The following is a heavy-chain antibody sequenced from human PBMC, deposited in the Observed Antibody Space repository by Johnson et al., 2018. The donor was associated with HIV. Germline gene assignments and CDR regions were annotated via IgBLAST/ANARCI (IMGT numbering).Heavy chain of an antibody. V-gene: IGHV3-30*04. Sequence: QVQLVESGGGVVQPGRSLRLFCAVSGFTFSTYTMHWVRQAPGRGLEWVAVISYDGSNKYYADSVKGRFTISRDNSKNTLYLQMNSLRAEDTAVYYCARGVEMATIRDVGDAFDIWGQGTMVTVSS. CDR2: ISYDGSNK. CDR1: GFTFSTYT. J-gene: IGHJ3*02. D-gene: IGHD5-24*01. CDR3: ARGVEMATIRDVGDAFDI.